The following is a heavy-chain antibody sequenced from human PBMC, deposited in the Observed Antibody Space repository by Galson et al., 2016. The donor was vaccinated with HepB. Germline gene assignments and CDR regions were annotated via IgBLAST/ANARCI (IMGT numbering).Heavy chain of an antibody. CDR3: AVERFSGSPLEY. J-gene: IGHJ4*02. CDR1: GLTLSNYN. D-gene: IGHD1-26*01. CDR2: ISDSSTYI. V-gene: IGHV3-21*01. Sequence: SLRLSCAVSGLTLSNYNMNWVRQAPGKGLEWVAFISDSSTYISYGETVKGRFTVSRDNAKNSLYLQMNSLSAEDTGLYYFAVERFSGSPLEYWGQGTLVTVSS.